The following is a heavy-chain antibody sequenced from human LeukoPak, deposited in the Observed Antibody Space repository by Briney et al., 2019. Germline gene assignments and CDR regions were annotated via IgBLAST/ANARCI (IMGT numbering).Heavy chain of an antibody. CDR3: AKSNGYGLIDI. Sequence: PSETLSLTCAVYGGSFSGYYWGWVRQPPGKALEWIGNIFYSGSTYYSPSLKSRVTISLNTSRNQFSLKLNSVTAADTAVYYCAKSNGYGLIDIWGQGTMVTVSS. CDR1: GGSFSGYY. J-gene: IGHJ3*02. CDR2: IFYSGST. D-gene: IGHD3-10*01. V-gene: IGHV4-34*12.